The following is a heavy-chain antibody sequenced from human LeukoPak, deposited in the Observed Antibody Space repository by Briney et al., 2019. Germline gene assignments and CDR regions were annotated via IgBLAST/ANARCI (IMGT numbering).Heavy chain of an antibody. V-gene: IGHV1-18*01. D-gene: IGHD7-27*01. CDR1: GYTFTTCG. Sequence: ASVKVSCKASGYTFTTCGVIWVRHAPGQGLEWMGWISPYTGNTNYAQKLQGRVTMTTDTSTSTAYMELRSLRSDDTAVYYCARGVLGKGRYFDYWGQGTLVTVSS. CDR3: ARGVLGKGRYFDY. CDR2: ISPYTGNT. J-gene: IGHJ4*02.